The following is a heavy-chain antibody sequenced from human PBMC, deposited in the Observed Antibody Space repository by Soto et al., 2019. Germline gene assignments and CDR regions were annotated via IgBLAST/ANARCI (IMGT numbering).Heavy chain of an antibody. CDR2: IYYSGST. CDR1: GGSISSGGYY. Sequence: SETLSLTCTVSGGSISSGGYYWSWIRQHPGKGLEWIGYIYYSGSTYYNPSLKSRVTISVDTSKNQFSLKLSSVTAADTAVYYCATNPENYGLVRGYFDYWGQGTLVTVSS. J-gene: IGHJ4*02. V-gene: IGHV4-31*03. D-gene: IGHD3-3*01. CDR3: ATNPENYGLVRGYFDY.